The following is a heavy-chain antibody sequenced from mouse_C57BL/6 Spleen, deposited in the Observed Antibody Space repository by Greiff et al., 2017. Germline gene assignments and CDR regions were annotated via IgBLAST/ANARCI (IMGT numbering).Heavy chain of an antibody. CDR1: GYSITSGYY. J-gene: IGHJ2*01. CDR2: ISYDGSN. D-gene: IGHD1-1*02. V-gene: IGHV3-6*01. CDR3: ARDRVDYFDY. Sequence: EVQLQESGPGLVKPSQSLSLTCSVTGYSITSGYYWNWIRQFPGNKLEWMGYISYDGSNNYNPSLKNRISITRDTSKNQFFLKLNSVTTEDTATYYCARDRVDYFDYWGQGTTLPVSS.